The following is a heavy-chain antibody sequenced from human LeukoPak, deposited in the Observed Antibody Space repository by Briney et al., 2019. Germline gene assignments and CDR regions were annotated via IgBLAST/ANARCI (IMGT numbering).Heavy chain of an antibody. V-gene: IGHV3-30-3*02. CDR2: ISYDGSNK. Sequence: GGSLRLSCAASGFTFRSYAMHWVRQAPGKGLEWVAVISYDGSNKYYPDSVKGRFTISRDNSKNTLYLQMNSLRPEDTAVYYCANDGGDTSGWLQYWGQGTLITVSS. CDR3: ANDGGDTSGWLQY. CDR1: GFTFRSYA. D-gene: IGHD6-19*01. J-gene: IGHJ4*02.